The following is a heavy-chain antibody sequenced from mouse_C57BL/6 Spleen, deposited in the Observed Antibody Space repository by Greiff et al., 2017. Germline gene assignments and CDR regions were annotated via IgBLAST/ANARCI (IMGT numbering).Heavy chain of an antibody. D-gene: IGHD1-1*01. V-gene: IGHV1-74*01. CDR3: AIATTVVAPYYAMDY. CDR2: IHPSDSDT. CDR1: GYTFTSYW. Sequence: QVQLQQPGAELVKPGASVKVSCKASGYTFTSYWMHWVKQRHGQGLEWIGRIHPSDSDTSYNQKFKGKATLTVDKSSSTAYMQLSSLTSEDSAVYYCAIATTVVAPYYAMDYWGQGTSVTVSS. J-gene: IGHJ4*01.